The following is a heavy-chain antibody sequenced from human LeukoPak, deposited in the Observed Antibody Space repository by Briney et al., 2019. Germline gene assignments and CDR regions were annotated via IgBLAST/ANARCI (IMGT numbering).Heavy chain of an antibody. J-gene: IGHJ6*02. CDR2: ISYDGSNK. D-gene: IGHD3-10*01. CDR1: GFTFSSYG. Sequence: PGGSLRLSCAASGFTFSSYGMHWVRQAPGKGLEWVAVISYDGSNKYYADSVKGRFTISRDNSKNTLYLQMNSLRAEDTAVYYCAKDVPHRFGELLYYYYCMDVWGQGTTVTVSS. V-gene: IGHV3-30*18. CDR3: AKDVPHRFGELLYYYYCMDV.